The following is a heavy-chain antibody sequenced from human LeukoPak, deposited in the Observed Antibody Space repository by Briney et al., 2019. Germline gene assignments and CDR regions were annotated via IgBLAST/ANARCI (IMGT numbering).Heavy chain of an antibody. CDR2: IYYSGSP. Sequence: SETLSLTCTLSGGSISTYYWSWIRQPPGKGLEWIGYIYYSGSPSYNPSLKSRGSMSVDTSKNQFSLKLSSVTAADTAVYYCARGSITVVPAFDIWGQGTMVTVSS. D-gene: IGHD3-3*01. V-gene: IGHV4-59*12. CDR1: GGSISTYY. CDR3: ARGSITVVPAFDI. J-gene: IGHJ3*02.